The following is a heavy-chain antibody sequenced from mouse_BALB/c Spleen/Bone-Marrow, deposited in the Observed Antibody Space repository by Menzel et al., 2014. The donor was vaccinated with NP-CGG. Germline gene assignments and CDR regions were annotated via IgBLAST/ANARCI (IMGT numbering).Heavy chain of an antibody. CDR1: GFTFSSYA. CDR3: ARHGITRLLDY. CDR2: ISSGGSYT. Sequence: EVMLVESGGGLVKPGGSLKLSCAASGFTFSSYAMSWVRQTPEKRLEWVATISSGGSYTYYPDSVKGRFTISRDNAKNTLCLQMSSLRSEDTAMYYCARHGITRLLDYWGQGTTRTVSS. J-gene: IGHJ2*01. D-gene: IGHD2-4*01. V-gene: IGHV5-9-1*01.